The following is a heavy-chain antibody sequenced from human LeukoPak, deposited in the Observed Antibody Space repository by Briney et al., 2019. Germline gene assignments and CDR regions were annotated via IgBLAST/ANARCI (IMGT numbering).Heavy chain of an antibody. D-gene: IGHD4-11*01. J-gene: IGHJ4*02. CDR1: GGSISSYY. Sequence: SETLSLTCTGSGGSISSYYWSWIRQPPGKGLEWIGYIYYSGSTNYNPSLKSRVTISVDTSKNQFSLKLSSVTAADTAVYYCATLTTVTTEDYWGQGTLVTVSS. CDR3: ATLTTVTTEDY. V-gene: IGHV4-59*08. CDR2: IYYSGST.